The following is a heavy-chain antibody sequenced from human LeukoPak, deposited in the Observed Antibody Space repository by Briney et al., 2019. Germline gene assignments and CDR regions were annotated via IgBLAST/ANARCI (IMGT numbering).Heavy chain of an antibody. V-gene: IGHV3-64*01. CDR1: GFTFSSYS. CDR3: ARGDLPGYYFDY. D-gene: IGHD1-1*01. CDR2: ISSNGGST. Sequence: GGSLRLSCAASGFTFSSYSMNWVRQAPGKGLEYVSAISSNGGSTYYANSVKGRFTISRDNSKNTLYLQMGSPRAEDMAVYYCARGDLPGYYFDYWGQGTLVTVSS. J-gene: IGHJ4*02.